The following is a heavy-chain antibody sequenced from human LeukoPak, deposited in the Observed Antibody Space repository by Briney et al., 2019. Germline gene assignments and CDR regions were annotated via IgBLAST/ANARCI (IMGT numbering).Heavy chain of an antibody. Sequence: SETLSLTCTVSGGSISSYYWSWIRQPPGKGLEWIGYIYYSGSTNYNPSLKSRVTISVDTSKNQFSLKLSSVTAADTAVYYCARHQYSYGDRFDYWGQGTLVTVSS. CDR1: GGSISSYY. J-gene: IGHJ4*02. V-gene: IGHV4-59*01. CDR3: ARHQYSYGDRFDY. D-gene: IGHD5-18*01. CDR2: IYYSGST.